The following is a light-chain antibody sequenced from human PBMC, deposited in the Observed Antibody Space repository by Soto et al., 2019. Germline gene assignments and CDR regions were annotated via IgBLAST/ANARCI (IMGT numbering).Light chain of an antibody. Sequence: QSALSQPASVSGSPGQSITISCTGISSDIGAYKYVSWYQQRPGKAPKVIIYDVNNRPSGVSNRFSASKSGNTASLTISGLQAEDEADYYCSSYTVSSTQFVFGPGTQLTVL. J-gene: IGLJ1*01. CDR3: SSYTVSSTQFV. CDR2: DVN. CDR1: SSDIGAYKY. V-gene: IGLV2-14*01.